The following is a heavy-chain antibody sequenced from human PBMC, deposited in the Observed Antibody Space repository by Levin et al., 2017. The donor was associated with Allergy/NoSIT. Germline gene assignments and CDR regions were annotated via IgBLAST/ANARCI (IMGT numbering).Heavy chain of an antibody. V-gene: IGHV3-23*01. J-gene: IGHJ4*01. D-gene: IGHD4-17*01. CDR3: AKDRRFTVTADFDN. Sequence: GGSLRLSCAASGFTFTSYAMAWVRQAPGKGLEWVASITGSAATSYYADSVKGRFTISKDNPKNALILQMNSLRPEDTADYYCAKDRRFTVTADFDNWGHGTRVTVSS. CDR1: GFTFTSYA. CDR2: ITGSAATS.